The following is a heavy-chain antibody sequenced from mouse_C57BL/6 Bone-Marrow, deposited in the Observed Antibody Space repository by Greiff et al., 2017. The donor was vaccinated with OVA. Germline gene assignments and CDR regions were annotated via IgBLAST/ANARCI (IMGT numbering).Heavy chain of an antibody. CDR3: TRESGSNWYFDV. J-gene: IGHJ1*03. D-gene: IGHD1-3*01. CDR1: GFTFSSYA. Sequence: EVHLVESGEGLLKPGGSLKLSCAASGFTFSSYAMSWVRQTPEKRLEWVAYISSGGDYIYYADTVKGRFTISRDNARNTLYLQMSSLKSEDTAMYYCTRESGSNWYFDVWGTGTTVTVSS. V-gene: IGHV5-9-1*02. CDR2: ISSGGDYI.